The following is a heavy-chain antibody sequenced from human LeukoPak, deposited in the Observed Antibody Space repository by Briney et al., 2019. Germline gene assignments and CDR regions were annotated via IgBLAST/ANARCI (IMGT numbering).Heavy chain of an antibody. CDR3: ARAQRVSSSWSPPYYFDY. Sequence: GASVKVSCKASGYTFTSYYMHWVRQAPGQGLEWMGIINPSGGSTSYAQKFQGRVTMTRDTSTSTVYMELSSLRSEDTAVYYCARAQRVSSSWSPPYYFDYWGQGTLVTVSS. J-gene: IGHJ4*02. D-gene: IGHD6-13*01. V-gene: IGHV1-46*01. CDR1: GYTFTSYY. CDR2: INPSGGST.